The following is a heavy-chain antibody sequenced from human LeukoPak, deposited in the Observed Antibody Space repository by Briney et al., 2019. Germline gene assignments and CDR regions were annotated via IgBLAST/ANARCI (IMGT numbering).Heavy chain of an antibody. CDR2: ISYDGSNK. CDR1: GFTFSSYA. D-gene: IGHD3-22*01. CDR3: AKSPSRTMVVVVPGDY. J-gene: IGHJ4*02. Sequence: GRSLRLSCAASGFTFSSYAMHWVRQAPGKGLEWVAVISYDGSNKYYADSVKGRFTISRDNSKNTLYLQMSSLRAEDTAVYYCAKSPSRTMVVVVPGDYWGQGTLVTVSS. V-gene: IGHV3-30-3*02.